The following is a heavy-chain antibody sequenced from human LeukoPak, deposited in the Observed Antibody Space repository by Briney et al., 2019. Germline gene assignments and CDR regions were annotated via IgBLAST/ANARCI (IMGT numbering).Heavy chain of an antibody. Sequence: GWSLRLSCAASGFTVSSNYMRGVRQAPGKGLEWVSTISGSGGSTYYADSLKGRFTISRDNSKNTLYLQMNSLRAEDTAVYYCAARPPIVVAGPFDYWGQGNLVTVSS. CDR3: AARPPIVVAGPFDY. V-gene: IGHV3-23*01. J-gene: IGHJ4*02. CDR2: ISGSGGST. D-gene: IGHD6-19*01. CDR1: GFTVSSNY.